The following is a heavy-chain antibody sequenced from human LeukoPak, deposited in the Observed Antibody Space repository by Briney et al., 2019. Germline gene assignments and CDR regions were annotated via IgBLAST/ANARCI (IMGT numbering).Heavy chain of an antibody. CDR3: ATHYDILTGYQRYFDY. J-gene: IGHJ4*02. CDR1: GGTFSSYA. D-gene: IGHD3-9*01. Sequence: SVKVSCKASGGTFSSYAISWVRQAPGQGLEWMGGIIPNFGTANYAQKFQGRVTITADKYTSTAYMELSNLRSEDTAVYYCATHYDILTGYQRYFDYWGQGTLVTVSS. V-gene: IGHV1-69*06. CDR2: IIPNFGTA.